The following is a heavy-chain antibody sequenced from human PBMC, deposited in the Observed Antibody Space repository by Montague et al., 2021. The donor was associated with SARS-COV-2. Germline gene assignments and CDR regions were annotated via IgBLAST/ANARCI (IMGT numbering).Heavy chain of an antibody. CDR2: ISYDGSNK. V-gene: IGHV3-30*03. CDR1: GFTFSSYW. CDR3: ARDNYDYVWGSYRYIY. Sequence: SLRLSCAASGFTFSSYWMHWVCQAPGKGLEWVAVISYDGSNKYYADSVKGRFTISRDNSKNTLYLQMNSLRAEDTAVYYCARDNYDYVWGSYRYIYWGQGTLVTVSS. J-gene: IGHJ4*02. D-gene: IGHD3-16*02.